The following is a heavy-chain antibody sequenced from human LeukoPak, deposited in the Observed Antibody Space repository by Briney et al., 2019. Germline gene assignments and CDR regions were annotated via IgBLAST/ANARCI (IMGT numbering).Heavy chain of an antibody. CDR1: GYSISSGYY. V-gene: IGHV4-38-2*02. CDR2: IYHSGST. Sequence: PSETLSLTCTVSGYSISSGYYWGWIRQPPGKGLEWIGSIYHSGSTYYNPSLKSRVTISVDTSKNQFSLKLSSVTAADTAVYYCARRSEFNNWFDPWGQGTLVTVSS. CDR3: ARRSEFNNWFDP. D-gene: IGHD1-26*01. J-gene: IGHJ5*02.